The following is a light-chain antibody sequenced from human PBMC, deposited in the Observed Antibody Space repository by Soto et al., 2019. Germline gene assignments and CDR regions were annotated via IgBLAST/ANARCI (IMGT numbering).Light chain of an antibody. V-gene: IGKV1-39*01. J-gene: IGKJ1*01. Sequence: KQSPASLAASEGDRLTLTCRASRNVSIYLNWYQHKPGKGPTLLIHATSNLQIGVPSRFSGSRSGPDFTLTISSLQPEDFATYYCQQSYSSPPTFGQGTKVDIK. CDR3: QQSYSSPPT. CDR1: RNVSIY. CDR2: ATS.